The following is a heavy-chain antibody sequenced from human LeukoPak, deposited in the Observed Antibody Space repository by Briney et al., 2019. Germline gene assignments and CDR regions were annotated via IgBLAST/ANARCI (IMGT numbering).Heavy chain of an antibody. V-gene: IGHV1-58*02. J-gene: IGHJ5*02. CDR1: GFTFTSSA. D-gene: IGHD2-2*01. CDR3: AAGYCSSTSCYRWFDP. Sequence: ASVKVSCKASGFTFTSSAMQWVRQARGQRLEWIGWIVVGSSNTNYAQKFQERVTITRDMSTSTAYMELSSLRSEDTAVYYCAAGYCSSTSCYRWFDPWGQGTLVTVSS. CDR2: IVVGSSNT.